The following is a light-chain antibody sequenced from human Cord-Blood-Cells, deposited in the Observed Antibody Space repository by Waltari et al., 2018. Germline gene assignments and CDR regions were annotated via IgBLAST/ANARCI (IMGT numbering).Light chain of an antibody. CDR3: AAWDDSLNGWV. Sequence: QSVLTQPPSASGTPGQRVTISCSGSSSNIGSNTVNWYQQLPATAHKLLNYSNNRRPAGVPDRCSGSKSGTSAALAIRGLQSEDEADYYCAAWDDSLNGWVFGGETKLTVL. CDR2: SNN. J-gene: IGLJ3*02. V-gene: IGLV1-44*01. CDR1: SSNIGSNT.